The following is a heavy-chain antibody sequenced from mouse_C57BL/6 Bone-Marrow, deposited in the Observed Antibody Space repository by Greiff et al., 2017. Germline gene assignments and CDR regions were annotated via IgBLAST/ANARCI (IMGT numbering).Heavy chain of an antibody. CDR2: IYPGSGNT. Sequence: QVQLQQSGAELVRPGASVKLSCKASGYTFTDYYINWVKQRPGQGLEWIARIYPGSGNTYYNEKFKGKATLTAEKSSSTAYMQLSSLTSEDSAVXFCARTSSAGFAYWGQGTLVTVSA. CDR1: GYTFTDYY. V-gene: IGHV1-76*01. D-gene: IGHD3-1*01. CDR3: ARTSSAGFAY. J-gene: IGHJ3*01.